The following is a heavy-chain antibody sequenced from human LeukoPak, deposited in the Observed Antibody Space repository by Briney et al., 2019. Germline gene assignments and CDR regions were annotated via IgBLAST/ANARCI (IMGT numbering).Heavy chain of an antibody. Sequence: GGSLRLSCAASGFTVSSNYMSWVRQAPGKGLEWVSLIYSGGSTYYADSVKGRFTIPRDNSKNTLYLQMNSLRAEDTAVYYCARQALPSYYYYYMDVWGKGTTVTVSS. D-gene: IGHD6-6*01. V-gene: IGHV3-66*02. CDR2: IYSGGST. CDR1: GFTVSSNY. CDR3: ARQALPSYYYYYMDV. J-gene: IGHJ6*03.